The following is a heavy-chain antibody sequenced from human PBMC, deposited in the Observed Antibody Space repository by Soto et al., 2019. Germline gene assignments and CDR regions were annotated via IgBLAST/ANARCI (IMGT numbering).Heavy chain of an antibody. CDR1: GGTFSSYT. Sequence: QVQLVQSGAEVKKPGSSVKVSCKASGGTFSSYTISWVRQAPGQGLEWMGRIIPILGIANYAQKFQGRVTITADKSTSTAYMELSSLRSEHTAVYYCARVGGPYCSCGSCYPWGAFDIWGQGTMVTVSS. D-gene: IGHD2-15*01. J-gene: IGHJ3*02. V-gene: IGHV1-69*02. CDR2: IIPILGIA. CDR3: ARVGGPYCSCGSCYPWGAFDI.